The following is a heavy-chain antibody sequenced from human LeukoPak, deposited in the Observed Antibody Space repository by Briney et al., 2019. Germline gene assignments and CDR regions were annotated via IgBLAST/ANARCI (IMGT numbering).Heavy chain of an antibody. CDR1: GFTFSTYN. V-gene: IGHV3-21*01. Sequence: GGSLRLSCAASGFTFSTYNMNWVRQAPGKGLEWVSSISSSSSYIYYADSVKGRFTISRDNAKNSLYLQMNSLRAEDTAVYYCARDLRYWFDPWGQGTLVTVSS. J-gene: IGHJ5*02. D-gene: IGHD4-17*01. CDR3: ARDLRYWFDP. CDR2: ISSSSSYI.